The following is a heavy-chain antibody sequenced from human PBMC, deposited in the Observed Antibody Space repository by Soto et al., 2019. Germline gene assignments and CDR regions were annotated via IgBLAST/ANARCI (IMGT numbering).Heavy chain of an antibody. Sequence: GGSLRLSCAVSGSTFSSDDMSWVRRAPGRGLEWVSGISDSGGSTYYADSVKGRFTISRDNAKNTLYLQMKSLRVEDTALYYCAKDGGWSLAVAGLFDYWGPGTQVTVSS. CDR2: ISDSGGST. V-gene: IGHV3-23*01. CDR3: AKDGGWSLAVAGLFDY. CDR1: GSTFSSDD. D-gene: IGHD6-19*01. J-gene: IGHJ4*02.